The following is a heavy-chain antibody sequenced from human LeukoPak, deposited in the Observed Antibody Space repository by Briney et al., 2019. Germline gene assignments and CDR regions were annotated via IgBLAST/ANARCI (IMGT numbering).Heavy chain of an antibody. CDR2: ISYDGSNK. J-gene: IGHJ3*02. CDR1: GFTFSSYA. Sequence: PGGSLRLSCAASGFTFSSYAMHWVRQAPGKGLEWVAVISYDGSNKYYADSVKGRFTISRDNSKNTLYLQMNSLRAEDTAVYYCAREDGDQDAFDIWGQGTMVTVSS. D-gene: IGHD4-17*01. V-gene: IGHV3-30*04. CDR3: AREDGDQDAFDI.